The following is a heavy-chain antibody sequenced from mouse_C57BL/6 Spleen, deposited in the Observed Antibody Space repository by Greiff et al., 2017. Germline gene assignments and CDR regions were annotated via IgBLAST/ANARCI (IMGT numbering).Heavy chain of an antibody. CDR2: ISDGGSYT. J-gene: IGHJ2*01. V-gene: IGHV5-4*03. CDR3: ARALLNYCDY. D-gene: IGHD2-12*01. CDR1: GFTFSSYA. Sequence: EVKLMESGGGLVKPGGSLKLSCAASGFTFSSYAMSWVRQTPEKRLEWVATISDGGSYTYYPDNVKGRFTISRDNAKNNLYLQMSHLKSEDTAMXYCARALLNYCDYWGQGTTLTVSS.